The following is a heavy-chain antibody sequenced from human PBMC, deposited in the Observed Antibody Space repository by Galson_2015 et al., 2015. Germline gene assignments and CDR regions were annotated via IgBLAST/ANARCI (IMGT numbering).Heavy chain of an antibody. CDR3: TTLTYYDSSGGDI. CDR2: IKSKTDGGTT. Sequence: SLRLSCAASGFTFNNAWMSWVRQAPGKGLEWVGRIKSKTDGGTTDYVAPVKGRFTISRDDSKNTLFLQMNSPKTEDTAVYYCTTLTYYDSSGGDIWGQGTMVTVSS. D-gene: IGHD3-22*01. J-gene: IGHJ3*02. V-gene: IGHV3-15*01. CDR1: GFTFNNAW.